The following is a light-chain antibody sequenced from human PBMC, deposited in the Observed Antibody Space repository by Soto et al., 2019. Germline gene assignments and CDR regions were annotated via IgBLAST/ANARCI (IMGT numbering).Light chain of an antibody. CDR1: SSDVGGYNY. V-gene: IGLV2-14*01. Sequence: QSALTQPASVSGSPGQSITISCTGTSSDVGGYNYVSWYQQHPGKAPKLMIYDVSNRPSGVSNRFSGSKSGNTASLTISGLQAEDEADYYCRSYTSSSTLDVVFGGGTKRTVL. CDR3: RSYTSSSTLDVV. J-gene: IGLJ2*01. CDR2: DVS.